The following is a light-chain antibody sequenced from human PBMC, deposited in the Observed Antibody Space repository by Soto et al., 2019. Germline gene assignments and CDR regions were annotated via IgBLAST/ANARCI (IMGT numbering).Light chain of an antibody. CDR3: TSYASGSSHVV. CDR1: SSDIGGYDY. Sequence: QSALTQPASVSGSPGQSITLSCTGTSSDIGGYDYVSWYQRHPGKAPKLIIYDVNNRPSGVSNRFFGSKSGNTASLTISGLQAEDEADYYCTSYASGSSHVVFGGGTKVTVL. J-gene: IGLJ2*01. CDR2: DVN. V-gene: IGLV2-14*01.